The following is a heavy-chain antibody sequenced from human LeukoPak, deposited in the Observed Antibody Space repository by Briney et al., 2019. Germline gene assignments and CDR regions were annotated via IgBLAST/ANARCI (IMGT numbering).Heavy chain of an antibody. CDR3: VRASGSFDY. D-gene: IGHD3-10*01. J-gene: IGHJ4*02. Sequence: GGSLRLSWAASGVTFSDYGIHWVRQAPGKGLEWVAVILSDGSNKYYADSVKGRFTISRDNSNKTLYLQMNSLRVKDTAVYYCVRASGSFDYWVQGTLVTVSS. CDR2: ILSDGSNK. CDR1: GVTFSDYG. V-gene: IGHV3-33*01.